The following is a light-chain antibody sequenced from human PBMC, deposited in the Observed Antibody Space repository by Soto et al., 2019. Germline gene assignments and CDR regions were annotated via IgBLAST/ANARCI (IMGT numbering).Light chain of an antibody. CDR3: SSYTSSSAPVV. CDR2: EVS. CDR1: SSDVGGYNY. Sequence: QSALTQPASVSGSPGQSITISCTGTSSDVGGYNYVSWYQQYPGKAPKLMIYEVSNRPSGVSNRFSGSKSGNTASLTISGLQAEDEADYYCSSYTSSSAPVVFGGGTQLTVL. V-gene: IGLV2-14*01. J-gene: IGLJ2*01.